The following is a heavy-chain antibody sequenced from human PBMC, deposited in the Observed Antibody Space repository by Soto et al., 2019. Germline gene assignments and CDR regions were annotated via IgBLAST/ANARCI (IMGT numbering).Heavy chain of an antibody. V-gene: IGHV3-23*01. CDR3: ARAPSEYIWGSYLRYFEY. Sequence: EVELLESGGAFIQPGGSLRLSCVASGFPFSNYAMAWVRQASGKGLEWVSGISGNSGHAFYADSVKGRFTSSRDNSRNTLYLQMESLRAEYTATYYCARAPSEYIWGSYLRYFEYWGQGTLVAVSS. CDR1: GFPFSNYA. CDR2: ISGNSGHA. J-gene: IGHJ4*02. D-gene: IGHD3-16*02.